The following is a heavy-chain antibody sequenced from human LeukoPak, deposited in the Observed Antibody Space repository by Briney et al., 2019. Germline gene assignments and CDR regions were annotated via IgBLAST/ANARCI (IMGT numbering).Heavy chain of an antibody. V-gene: IGHV4-59*01. J-gene: IGHJ5*02. D-gene: IGHD6-13*01. Sequence: SETLSLTCTVSGGSISTYYWSWIRQPPGKGLEWIGYIYYSGSTNYNPSLKSRATISVDTSKNQFSLKLSSVTAADTAVYYCARGGSWYSGGSSWGQGTLVTVSS. CDR3: ARGGSWYSGGSS. CDR2: IYYSGST. CDR1: GGSISTYY.